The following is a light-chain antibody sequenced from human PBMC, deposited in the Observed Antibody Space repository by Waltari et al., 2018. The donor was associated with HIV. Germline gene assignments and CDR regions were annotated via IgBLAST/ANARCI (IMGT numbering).Light chain of an antibody. CDR2: AAS. V-gene: IGKV1-12*01. CDR1: QNINKW. J-gene: IGKJ3*01. CDR3: QQANSFPLT. Sequence: DIQMTQSPSSVSASPGDRVTVTCRASQNINKWLAWYQQKPGRAPKLLIFAASSLQSGVPSRFSGGGSGTNFTLTINSLQPEDFATYFCQQANSFPLTFGPGT.